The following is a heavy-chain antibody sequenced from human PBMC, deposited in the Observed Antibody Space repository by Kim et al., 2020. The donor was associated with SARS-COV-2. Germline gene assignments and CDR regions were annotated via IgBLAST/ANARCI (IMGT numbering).Heavy chain of an antibody. Sequence: SETLSLTCAVYSVSFRANYWNWIRQSPEMGLEWIGEINDSGSAKYNPSLKSRLTLSVDTSKNQFSLKLNSVTAADTAIYYCARRPSGIDWWGHGTPVTVS. CDR2: INDSGSA. CDR3: ARRPSGIDW. D-gene: IGHD3-10*01. V-gene: IGHV4-34*01. CDR1: SVSFRANY. J-gene: IGHJ4*01.